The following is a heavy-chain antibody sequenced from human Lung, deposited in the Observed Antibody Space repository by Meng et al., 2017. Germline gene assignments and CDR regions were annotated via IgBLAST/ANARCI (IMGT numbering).Heavy chain of an antibody. CDR1: GFSLTDAW. Sequence: GGCWGGLVKPGVSLALSCVASGFSLTDAWMSWVRRAPGKGLEWVGRIKSNSDGGTTDYAAPVKGRFTISRDDSKNTLYLQMNSLITEDTAVYFCATGAAAADHWGQGTLVTVSS. CDR2: IKSNSDGGTT. D-gene: IGHD6-13*01. J-gene: IGHJ4*02. V-gene: IGHV3-15*01. CDR3: ATGAAAADH.